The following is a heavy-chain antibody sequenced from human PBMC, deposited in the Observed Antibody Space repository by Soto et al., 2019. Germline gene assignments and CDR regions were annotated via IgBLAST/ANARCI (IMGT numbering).Heavy chain of an antibody. CDR3: ARESCGYYVYSDY. CDR2: IYYSGST. J-gene: IGHJ4*02. Sequence: SETLSLTCTVSGGSISSYYWIWIRQPPGKGLEWIGYIYYSGSTNYNPSLKSRVTISVDTSKNQFSLKLSSVTAADTAVYYCARESCGYYVYSDYWGQGTLVTVS. CDR1: GGSISSYY. V-gene: IGHV4-59*01. D-gene: IGHD4-17*01.